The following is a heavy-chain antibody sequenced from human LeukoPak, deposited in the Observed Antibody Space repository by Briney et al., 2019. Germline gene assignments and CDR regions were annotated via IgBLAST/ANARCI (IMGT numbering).Heavy chain of an antibody. D-gene: IGHD1-14*01. V-gene: IGHV1-8*01. CDR3: ARGPPEHPQGY. Sequence: ASVKVSCKASGYTFTTYDINWVRQATGQGLEWMGWMNPNSGNTDYAQKFQGRVTMTRNTSITTAFMELNNLRSEDTAVYYCARGPPEHPQGYWGQGTLVTVSS. J-gene: IGHJ4*02. CDR2: MNPNSGNT. CDR1: GYTFTTYD.